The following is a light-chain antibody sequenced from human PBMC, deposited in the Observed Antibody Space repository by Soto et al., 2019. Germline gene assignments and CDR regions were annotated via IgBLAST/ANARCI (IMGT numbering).Light chain of an antibody. CDR1: SSDVGSYNL. V-gene: IGLV2-23*01. CDR3: CSYAGSRHYV. J-gene: IGLJ1*01. CDR2: EGS. Sequence: QSVLTQPASVSGSPGQSITISCTGTSSDVGSYNLVSWYQQHPGKAPKLMIYEGSKRPSGVSNRFSGSKSGNTASLTISGLHAEDDDDYYCCSYAGSRHYVLGTRTKLRVL.